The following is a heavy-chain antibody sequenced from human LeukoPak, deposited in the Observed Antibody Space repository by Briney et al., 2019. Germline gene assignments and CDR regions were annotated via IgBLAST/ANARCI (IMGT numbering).Heavy chain of an antibody. CDR2: IYYSGST. D-gene: IGHD5-18*01. V-gene: IGHV4-59*01. J-gene: IGHJ4*02. CDR3: AREKFPGYNYGTFDY. Sequence: SETLSLSCTVSDDSISGYYWSWIRQPPGKGLEWIGFIYYSGSTNYNPSFKSRVTLSVDTSKNQFSLKLSSVTAADTAVYYCAREKFPGYNYGTFDYWGQGTLVTVSS. CDR1: DDSISGYY.